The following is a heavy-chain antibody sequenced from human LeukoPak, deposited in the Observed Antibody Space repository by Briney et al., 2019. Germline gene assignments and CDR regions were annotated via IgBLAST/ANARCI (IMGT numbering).Heavy chain of an antibody. V-gene: IGHV3-11*04. CDR1: GFTLSDYY. D-gene: IGHD1-26*01. CDR3: AKHLRGATTGSYFDY. Sequence: GGSLRLSCAASGFTLSDYYMSWFRLAPGKGLEWVSYSSSSGSTIYYADSVKGRFAISRDNAKNSLYLQMNSLRAEDTAVYYCAKHLRGATTGSYFDYWGQGTLVTVSS. CDR2: SSSSGSTI. J-gene: IGHJ4*02.